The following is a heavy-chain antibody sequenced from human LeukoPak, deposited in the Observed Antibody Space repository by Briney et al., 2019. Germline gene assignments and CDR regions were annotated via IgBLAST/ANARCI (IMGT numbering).Heavy chain of an antibody. J-gene: IGHJ6*03. CDR1: GIIFSKYN. CDR3: ARIDYFYRYMDV. V-gene: IGHV3-48*01. CDR2: ISSSSGTI. Sequence: GGTLRLSCEASGIIFSKYNMNWVRQPPGTGLEWISYISSSSGTIFYADSVKGRFTISRDNARDSLYLQMNSLRAEDTAVYYCARIDYFYRYMDVWGKGTTVTVSS.